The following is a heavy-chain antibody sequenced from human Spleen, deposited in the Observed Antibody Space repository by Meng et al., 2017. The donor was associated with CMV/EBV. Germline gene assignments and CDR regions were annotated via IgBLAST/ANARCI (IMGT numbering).Heavy chain of an antibody. CDR1: GFTVSSNY. CDR3: ARRSRYYSGSYIDY. D-gene: IGHD6-19*01. J-gene: IGHJ4*02. V-gene: IGHV4-34*01. Sequence: GSLRLSCAASGFTVSSNYMSWVRQAPGKGLEWIGEIDHSGSTNYNSSLKSRVTISVDTSKNQFSLKVSSVTAADTAVYYCARRSRYYSGSYIDYWGQGALVTVSS. CDR2: IDHSGST.